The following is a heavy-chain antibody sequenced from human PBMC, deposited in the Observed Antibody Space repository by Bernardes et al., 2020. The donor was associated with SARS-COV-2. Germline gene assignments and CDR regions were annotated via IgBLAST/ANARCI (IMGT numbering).Heavy chain of an antibody. CDR1: GFSLSARGVG. CDR3: VHRPFLSAYFFDY. D-gene: IGHD3-3*01. J-gene: IGHJ4*02. Sequence: SGPTLVKPTQTLTLTCTFSGFSLSARGVGVGWIRQPPGKALEWLALIYWDDDTRYSPSLRSRVTITKDTSKDQVVLTMTNTDPGDTATYFCVHRPFLSAYFFDYWGQGALVTVSS. CDR2: IYWDDDT. V-gene: IGHV2-5*02.